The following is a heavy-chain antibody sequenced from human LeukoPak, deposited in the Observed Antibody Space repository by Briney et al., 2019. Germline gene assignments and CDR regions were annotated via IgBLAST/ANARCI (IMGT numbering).Heavy chain of an antibody. D-gene: IGHD4-17*01. CDR1: GGSFSGYY. V-gene: IGHV4-34*01. CDR2: INHSGST. Sequence: SETLSLTCAVYGGSFSGYYWSWIRPPPGKGLEWIGEINHSGSTNYNPSLKSRVTISVDTSKNQFSLKLSSVTAADTAVYYCARFYGDYLNYFDYWGQGTLVTVSS. J-gene: IGHJ4*02. CDR3: ARFYGDYLNYFDY.